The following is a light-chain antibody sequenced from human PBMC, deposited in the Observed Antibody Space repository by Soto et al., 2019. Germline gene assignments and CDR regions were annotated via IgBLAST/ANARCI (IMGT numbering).Light chain of an antibody. CDR2: EVT. CDR1: SSDVGGYNL. CDR3: CSYAATNTWV. V-gene: IGLV2-23*02. J-gene: IGLJ3*02. Sequence: QSALTQPASVSGSPGQSITISCTGGSSDVGGYNLVSWFQHHPGKAPKLIIYEVTKRPSGLSTRFSGSRSGNTASLTISGLQAEDAADYYCCSYAATNTWVFGGGTKLTVL.